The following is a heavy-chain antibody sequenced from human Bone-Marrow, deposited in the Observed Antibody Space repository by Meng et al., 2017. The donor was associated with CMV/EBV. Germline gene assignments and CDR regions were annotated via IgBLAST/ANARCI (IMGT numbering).Heavy chain of an antibody. Sequence: ASVKVSCKASGYTFTGYYMHWVRQAPGQGLEWMGWINPNSGGTNYAQKFQGRVTMTRDTSISTAYMELSRLRSDDTAVYYCASLVRDCGGDCYSSWYFDLRGRGTLVTVSS. D-gene: IGHD2-21*01. CDR2: INPNSGGT. J-gene: IGHJ2*01. V-gene: IGHV1-2*02. CDR1: GYTFTGYY. CDR3: ASLVRDCGGDCYSSWYFDL.